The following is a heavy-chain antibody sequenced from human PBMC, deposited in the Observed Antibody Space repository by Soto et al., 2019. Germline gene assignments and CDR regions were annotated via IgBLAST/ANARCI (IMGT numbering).Heavy chain of an antibody. J-gene: IGHJ5*02. D-gene: IGHD3-10*01. CDR3: AKDCFDPYYYGSGSYYSRSAYNWFDP. CDR1: GFTFSSYG. V-gene: IGHV3-30*18. CDR2: ISYDVSNK. Sequence: PGGSLRLSCAASGFTFSSYGMHWVRQSPGKGLEWVAVISYDVSNKYYADSVKGRFTISRDNSKNTLYLQMNSLRAEDTAVYYCAKDCFDPYYYGSGSYYSRSAYNWFDPWGQGTLVTVSS.